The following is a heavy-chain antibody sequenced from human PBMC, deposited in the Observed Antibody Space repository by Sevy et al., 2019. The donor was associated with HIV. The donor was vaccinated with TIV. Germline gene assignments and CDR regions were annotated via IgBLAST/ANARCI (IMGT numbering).Heavy chain of an antibody. CDR3: AIGSPELEMGY. CDR2: INHSGST. V-gene: IGHV4-34*01. D-gene: IGHD1-1*01. Sequence: SETLSLTCAVYGGSFSGYYWSWIRQPPGKGLEWIGEINHSGSTNYNPSLKSRVTISVDTSKNQLSLKLSSVTAADTAVYYCAIGSPELEMGYWGQGTLVTVSS. J-gene: IGHJ4*02. CDR1: GGSFSGYY.